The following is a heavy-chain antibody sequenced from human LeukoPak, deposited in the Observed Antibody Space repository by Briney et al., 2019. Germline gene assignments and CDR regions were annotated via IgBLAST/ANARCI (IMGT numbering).Heavy chain of an antibody. J-gene: IGHJ3*02. CDR1: GFTFSSYA. CDR2: ISGSGGST. D-gene: IGHD6-13*01. V-gene: IGHV3-23*01. CDR3: AYSSSWFRGHAFDI. Sequence: GGSLRLSCAASGFTFSSYAMSWVRQAPGKGLEWVSAISGSGGSTYYADSVKGRFTISRDNSKNTLYLQMDCLRAEDTAVYYCAYSSSWFRGHAFDIWGQGTMVTVSS.